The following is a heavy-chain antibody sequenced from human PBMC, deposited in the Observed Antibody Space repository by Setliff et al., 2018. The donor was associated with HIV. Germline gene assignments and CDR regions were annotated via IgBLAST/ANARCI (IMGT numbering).Heavy chain of an antibody. D-gene: IGHD3-3*01. CDR1: NGSISSHY. V-gene: IGHV4-59*11. Sequence: SETLSLTCTVSNGSISSHYWSWIRQPPGKGLEWIGNMYYSGSTNYNPSLKSRVSISVDTFKNQVSLKLSSVTAADTAVYYCARAEDYNVWSGYIRWGPGTLVTVS. CDR2: MYYSGST. J-gene: IGHJ4*02. CDR3: ARAEDYNVWSGYIR.